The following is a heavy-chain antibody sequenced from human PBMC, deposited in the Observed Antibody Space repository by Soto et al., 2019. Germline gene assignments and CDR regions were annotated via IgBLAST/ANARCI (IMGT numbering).Heavy chain of an antibody. Sequence: SETLSLSCTVSGGSVSCGSYYWSWIRQPPGKGLEWIGYIYYSGSTNYNPSLKSRVTISVDTSKNQFSLKLSSVTAADTAVYYCARAPPYYYDSSGFLGPFDPWGQGTLVTVSS. CDR3: ARAPPYYYDSSGFLGPFDP. J-gene: IGHJ5*02. CDR1: GGSVSCGSYY. V-gene: IGHV4-61*01. D-gene: IGHD3-22*01. CDR2: IYYSGST.